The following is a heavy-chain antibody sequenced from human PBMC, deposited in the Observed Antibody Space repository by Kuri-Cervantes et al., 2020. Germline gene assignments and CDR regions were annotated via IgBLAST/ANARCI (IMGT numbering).Heavy chain of an antibody. CDR2: IWYDGSNK. D-gene: IGHD1-7*01. V-gene: IGHV3-33*01. J-gene: IGHJ6*02. CDR1: GFTFSSYG. Sequence: GGSLRLSCAASGFTFSSYGMHWVRQAPGKGLEWVAVIWYDGSNKYYADSVKGRFTISRDNSKNTLYLQMNSLRAEDTAVYYCARTITGTTWTVDYYYYYGMDVWGHGTTVTVSS. CDR3: ARTITGTTWTVDYYYYYGMDV.